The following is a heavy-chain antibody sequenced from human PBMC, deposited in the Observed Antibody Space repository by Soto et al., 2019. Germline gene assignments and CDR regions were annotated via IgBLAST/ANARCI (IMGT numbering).Heavy chain of an antibody. D-gene: IGHD3-16*02. V-gene: IGHV3-23*01. J-gene: IGHJ6*02. CDR3: AKARLGELSSYYYYNMDV. CDR1: GFTFSSFA. CDR2: ISGSGGST. Sequence: GGSLRLSCAASGFTFSSFAMSWVRQSPGKGLEWVSAISGSGGSTYYADSVEGRFSISRDNSKNTLYLQMNSLRAEDTAVYYCAKARLGELSSYYYYNMDVWGQGTTVTVSS.